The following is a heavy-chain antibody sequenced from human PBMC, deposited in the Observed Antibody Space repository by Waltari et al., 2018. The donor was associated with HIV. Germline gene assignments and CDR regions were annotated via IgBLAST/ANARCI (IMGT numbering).Heavy chain of an antibody. CDR1: GFTFTDYT. J-gene: IGHJ4*02. CDR2: FRGDGRYI. V-gene: IGHV3-21*01. CDR3: ATASMWGFDY. Sequence: EVHLVESGGGLVKPGGSLRLSCAASGFTFTDYTMNWVRQASGKGLEWVSFFRGDGRYIYYADSVKGRFTISRDNAKNSLYLQMNSLRAEDTAVYYCATASMWGFDYWGQGTMVTVSS. D-gene: IGHD1-26*01.